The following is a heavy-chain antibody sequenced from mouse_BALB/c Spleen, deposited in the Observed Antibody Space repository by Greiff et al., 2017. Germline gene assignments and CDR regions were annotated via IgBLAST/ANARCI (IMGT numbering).Heavy chain of an antibody. CDR2: IWAGGST. Sequence: VKLMESGPGLVAPSQSLSITCTVSGFSLTSYGVHWVRQPPGKGLEWLGVIWAGGSTNYNSALMSRLSISKDNSKSQVFLKMNSLQTDDTAMYYCAREMRQGAWFAYWGQGTLVTVSA. CDR3: AREMRQGAWFAY. V-gene: IGHV2-9*02. CDR1: GFSLTSYG. D-gene: IGHD3-2*01. J-gene: IGHJ3*01.